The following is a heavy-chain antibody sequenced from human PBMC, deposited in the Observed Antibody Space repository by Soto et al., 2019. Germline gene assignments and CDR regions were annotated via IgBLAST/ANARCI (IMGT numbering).Heavy chain of an antibody. CDR2: ITGSSSTI. D-gene: IGHD2-2*01. CDR3: ARVSDYAN. CDR1: GFTFSSYW. Sequence: PGGSLXLSFAASGFTFSSYWMHWVRQAPGKGLEWVSTITGSSSTIYYADSVKGRFTISRDNARNSLYLQMNSLREEDTAVYYCARVSDYANWGQGTLVTVSS. V-gene: IGHV3-48*02. J-gene: IGHJ4*02.